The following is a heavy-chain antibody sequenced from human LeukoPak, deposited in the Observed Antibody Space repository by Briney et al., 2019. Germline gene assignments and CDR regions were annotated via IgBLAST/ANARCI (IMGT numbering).Heavy chain of an antibody. CDR1: GYKFTDYW. V-gene: IGHV5-51*01. CDR2: IYPRDSDT. Sequence: GASLQISCQGSGYKFTDYWIAWVRQLPGKGLEWMGMIYPRDSDTRYSPSFQGHVTISADKSIATAYLQWSSLKASDTAMYYCARHIGLTTRYFDYWGQGTLVTVSS. CDR3: ARHIGLTTRYFDY. D-gene: IGHD4/OR15-4a*01. J-gene: IGHJ4*02.